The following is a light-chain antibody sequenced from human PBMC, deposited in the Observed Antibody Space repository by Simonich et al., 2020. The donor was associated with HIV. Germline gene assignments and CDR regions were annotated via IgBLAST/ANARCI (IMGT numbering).Light chain of an antibody. V-gene: IGLV2-11*01. CDR2: DGT. Sequence: QSALTQPRSVSGSPGQSVTISCTGTSNDIGGYNYVSWSQQHPGKAPKIMIYDGTKRPSGVPDRFSGAKSCNTASLTISGLQAEDEADYYCSSYTSSTTWVFGGGTKLTVL. J-gene: IGLJ3*02. CDR1: SNDIGGYNY. CDR3: SSYTSSTTWV.